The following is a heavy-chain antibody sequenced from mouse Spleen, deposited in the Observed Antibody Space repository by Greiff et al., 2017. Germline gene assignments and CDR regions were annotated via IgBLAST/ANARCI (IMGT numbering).Heavy chain of an antibody. CDR1: GFSLTSYG. CDR2: IWAGGST. V-gene: IGHV2-9*02. Sequence: QVQLQQSGPGLVAPSQILSITCTVPGFSLTSYGVHWVRQPPGKGLEWLGVIWAGGSTNYNSALMSRLSISKDNSKSQVFLKMNSLQTDDTAMYYCASIYYGYDGLFAYWGQGTLVTVSA. J-gene: IGHJ3*01. D-gene: IGHD2-2*01. CDR3: ASIYYGYDGLFAY.